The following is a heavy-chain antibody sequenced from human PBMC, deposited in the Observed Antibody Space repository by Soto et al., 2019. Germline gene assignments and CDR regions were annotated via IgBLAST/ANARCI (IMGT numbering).Heavy chain of an antibody. CDR1: GFSFSDSY. V-gene: IGHV3-11*06. D-gene: IGHD3-10*01. CDR2: ISGSSGYT. CDR3: ARDRGGYGPPDV. J-gene: IGHJ6*02. Sequence: QVQLVESGGGLVKPGGSLRLSCAASGFSFSDSYMSWVRQAPGKGLEWVAYISGSSGYTGYADSVKGRFTISRDNAKNPLYLQTNNQRVEDTAVYYCARDRGGYGPPDVWGQGTTVTVSS.